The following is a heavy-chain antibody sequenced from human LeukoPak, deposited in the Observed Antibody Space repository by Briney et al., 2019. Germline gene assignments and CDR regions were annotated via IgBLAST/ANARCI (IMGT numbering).Heavy chain of an antibody. V-gene: IGHV3-9*01. CDR1: GFTFDDYA. CDR2: ISWNSGSI. J-gene: IGHJ4*02. Sequence: GRSLRLSCAASGFTFDDYAMHWVRQAPGKGLEWVSGISWNSGSIGYADSVKGRFTISRDNAKNSLYLQMNSLRAEDTALYYCAKDYGVIISLYYFDYWGQGTLVTVSS. D-gene: IGHD3-10*01. CDR3: AKDYGVIISLYYFDY.